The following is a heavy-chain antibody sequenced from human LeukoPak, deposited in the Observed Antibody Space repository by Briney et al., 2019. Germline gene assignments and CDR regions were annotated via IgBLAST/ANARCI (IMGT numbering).Heavy chain of an antibody. J-gene: IGHJ4*01. CDR2: INPNSGGT. V-gene: IGHV1-2*02. Sequence: ASVTGEPTASRYTFTGYYVLWVRQAPGQGLEWMGWINPNSGGTNYAQKFQGRVTMTRDTSISTAYMELSRLRSDDTAVYYCASIAVTTTMVRGAFDYWGHVSVVAVSS. CDR3: ASIAVTTTMVRGAFDY. CDR1: RYTFTGYY. D-gene: IGHD3-10*01.